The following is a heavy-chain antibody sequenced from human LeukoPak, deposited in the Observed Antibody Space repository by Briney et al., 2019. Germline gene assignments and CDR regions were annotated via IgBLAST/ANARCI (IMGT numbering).Heavy chain of an antibody. CDR2: ISTIGGRT. CDR3: AKDVPYDSWRGFDY. Sequence: GGSLRLSCAASGFTFGGSAMTWVRQAPGKGLEWVSAISTIGGRTYHADSVKGRFTISRDNSKNTLYLQMNSLRAEDTAVYYCAKDVPYDSWRGFDYWGQGTLVTVSS. D-gene: IGHD3/OR15-3a*01. V-gene: IGHV3-23*01. J-gene: IGHJ4*02. CDR1: GFTFGGSA.